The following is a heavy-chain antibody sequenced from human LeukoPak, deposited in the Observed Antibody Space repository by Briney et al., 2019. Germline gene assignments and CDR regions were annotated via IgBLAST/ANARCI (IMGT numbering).Heavy chain of an antibody. D-gene: IGHD6-13*01. J-gene: IGHJ4*02. Sequence: KASETLSLTCTVSGGSISSYYRSWIRQPPGKGLEWIGYIYYSGSTNYNPSLKSRVTISVDTSKNQFSLKLSSVTAADTAVYYCARGENWQQLVHFWGQGTLITVSS. CDR3: ARGENWQQLVHF. V-gene: IGHV4-59*08. CDR2: IYYSGST. CDR1: GGSISSYY.